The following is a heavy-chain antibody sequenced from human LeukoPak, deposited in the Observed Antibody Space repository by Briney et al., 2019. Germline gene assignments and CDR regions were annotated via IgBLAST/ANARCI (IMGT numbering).Heavy chain of an antibody. CDR2: INHSGSN. Sequence: PSETLSLTCAVYGGSFSGYYWSWIRQPPGKGLEWIGEINHSGSNNYNPSLKSRVTISVDKSKNQFSLKLSSVTAADTAVYYCARGGLRYFDWLFSFDYWGQGTLVTVSS. V-gene: IGHV4-34*01. CDR1: GGSFSGYY. CDR3: ARGGLRYFDWLFSFDY. J-gene: IGHJ4*02. D-gene: IGHD3-9*01.